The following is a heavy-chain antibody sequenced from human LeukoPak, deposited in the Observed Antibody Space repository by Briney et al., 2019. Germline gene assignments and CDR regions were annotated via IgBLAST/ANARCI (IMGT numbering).Heavy chain of an antibody. Sequence: GGSLRLSCAASGFTLFSYWMHWVRQAPGKGLVWVSRINSDGGSTSYADSVRGRFTISRDNAKNTLYLQMNSLRAEDTAVYYCARDPDRSGWSTFEYWGQGTLVTVSS. CDR2: INSDGGST. D-gene: IGHD6-19*01. CDR1: GFTLFSYW. J-gene: IGHJ4*02. CDR3: ARDPDRSGWSTFEY. V-gene: IGHV3-74*01.